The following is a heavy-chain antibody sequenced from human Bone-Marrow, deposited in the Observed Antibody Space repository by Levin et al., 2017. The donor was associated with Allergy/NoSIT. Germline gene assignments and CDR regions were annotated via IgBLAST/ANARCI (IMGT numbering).Heavy chain of an antibody. D-gene: IGHD3-3*01. J-gene: IGHJ4*02. V-gene: IGHV3-72*01. CDR2: TRNKAQNYLT. Sequence: PGGSLRLSCVASGFTLTDHYMDWVRQAPGKGLEWVGRTRNKAQNYLTEYATSLKGRFTISRDDSENSLHLQMNSLKTEDTAVYYCARWSTGRADYWGQGTLVTVSS. CDR1: GFTLTDHY. CDR3: ARWSTGRADY.